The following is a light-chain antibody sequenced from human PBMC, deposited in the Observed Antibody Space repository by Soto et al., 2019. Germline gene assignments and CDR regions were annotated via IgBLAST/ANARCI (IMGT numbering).Light chain of an antibody. CDR3: QKYNSAPLT. CDR2: AAS. J-gene: IGKJ4*01. V-gene: IGKV1-27*01. Sequence: DIQMTQSPSSLSASLGDRVTITCRASQGIGVYLAWFQQKPGKVPRLLIYAASALQSGAPSRFSVGGSGTDFTLTINSLQPEDVATYYCQKYNSAPLTFGGGTKVEIK. CDR1: QGIGVY.